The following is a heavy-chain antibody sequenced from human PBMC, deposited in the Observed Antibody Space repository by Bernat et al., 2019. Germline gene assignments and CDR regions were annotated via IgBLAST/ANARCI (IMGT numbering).Heavy chain of an antibody. CDR3: AKVGTVTTSLGWAGLPVNDAFDI. Sequence: EVQLLESGGGLVQPGGSLRLSCAASGFTFSSYAMSWVRQAPGKGLEWVSAISGSGGSTYYADSVKGRFTISRDNSKNTLYLQMNSLRVEDTAVYYCAKVGTVTTSLGWAGLPVNDAFDIWGQGTMVTVSS. J-gene: IGHJ3*02. CDR1: GFTFSSYA. D-gene: IGHD4-11*01. V-gene: IGHV3-23*01. CDR2: ISGSGGST.